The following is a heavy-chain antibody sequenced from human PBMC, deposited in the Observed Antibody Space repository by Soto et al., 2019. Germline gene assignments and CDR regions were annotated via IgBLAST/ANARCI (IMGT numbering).Heavy chain of an antibody. CDR2: IYYSGST. J-gene: IGHJ5*02. CDR3: ARLTRGCSSTSCLQDNWFDP. CDR1: GGSISSSSYY. D-gene: IGHD2-2*01. V-gene: IGHV4-39*01. Sequence: SSETLPLTCTVSGGSISSSSYYWGWIRQPPGKGLEWIGSIYYSGSTYYNPSLKSRVTISVDTSKNQFSLKLSSVTAADTAVYYCARLTRGCSSTSCLQDNWFDPWGQGTLVTVSS.